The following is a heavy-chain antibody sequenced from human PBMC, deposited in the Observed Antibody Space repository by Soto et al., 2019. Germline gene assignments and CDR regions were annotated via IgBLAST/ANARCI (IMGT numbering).Heavy chain of an antibody. CDR1: GGSLTSGTYS. V-gene: IGHV4-30-2*01. Sequence: QLQLRESGSRLVKPSQTLSLTCAVSGGSLTSGTYSWNWIRQPPGKGLEWIGYIFPSGTTYYKPSLKSRVSISIDVSKNQFSLKLRSLTAADTAVYYCARGREFDSWGQGTLVTVSS. CDR3: ARGREFDS. J-gene: IGHJ4*02. CDR2: IFPSGTT.